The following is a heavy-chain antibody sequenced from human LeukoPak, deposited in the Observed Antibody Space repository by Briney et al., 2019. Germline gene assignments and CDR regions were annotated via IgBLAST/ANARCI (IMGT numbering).Heavy chain of an antibody. V-gene: IGHV1-8*02. Sequence: ASVKVSCKASGYTFTNFDINWVRQATGQGLEWMGRMSPNSGNTVYAQTFQGRVTMTRDTSIGTAYMELSSLMSEDTAVYYCARDSGSLGDYWGQGTLVTVSS. CDR2: MSPNSGNT. J-gene: IGHJ4*02. D-gene: IGHD1-26*01. CDR1: GYTFTNFD. CDR3: ARDSGSLGDY.